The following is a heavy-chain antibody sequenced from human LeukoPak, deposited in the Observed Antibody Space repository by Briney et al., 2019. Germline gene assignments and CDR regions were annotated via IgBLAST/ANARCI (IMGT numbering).Heavy chain of an antibody. V-gene: IGHV3-23*01. Sequence: GGSLRLSCAASGFMFSSYTMTWVRQVPGKGLEWVSGISGSGGTTYYADSVKGRFTISRDNSKNTLYLQMNSLRAEDTAAYYCANTPGSDVVATTALRYWGQGTLVTVSS. CDR2: ISGSGGTT. J-gene: IGHJ4*02. CDR1: GFMFSSYT. D-gene: IGHD5-12*01. CDR3: ANTPGSDVVATTALRY.